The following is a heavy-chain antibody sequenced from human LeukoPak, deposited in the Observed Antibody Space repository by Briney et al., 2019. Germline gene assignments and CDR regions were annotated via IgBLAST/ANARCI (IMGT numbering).Heavy chain of an antibody. J-gene: IGHJ4*02. CDR1: GYSITSGYY. CDR2: SYHRGNA. V-gene: IGHV4-38-2*01. CDR3: VRLLGDSRGYYPRSFYIDS. Sequence: PSETLSLTCSVSGYSITSGYYWGWIRQAPGKGLEWIGSSYHRGNAHYNSSLKGRVAISTDTSKNQFSLPLTSVTAADTSLYVCVRLLGDSRGYYPRSFYIDSWGQGILVSVSS. D-gene: IGHD3-22*01.